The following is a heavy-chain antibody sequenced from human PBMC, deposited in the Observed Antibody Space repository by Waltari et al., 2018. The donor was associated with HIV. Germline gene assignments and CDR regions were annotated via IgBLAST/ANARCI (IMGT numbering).Heavy chain of an antibody. V-gene: IGHV4-39*01. CDR3: ARLRFHSLYYFDS. J-gene: IGHJ4*02. CDR1: GPPISSSPYY. CDR2: IYYSGTA. D-gene: IGHD3-16*01. Sequence: QLHLQESGPGLVKPSETLSLTRSVPGPPISSSPYYWAWIRQPPGKGLECIGAIYYSGTAYYNPSVKSGVSASLDASKNELSLKLTSVTATDTALYYCARLRFHSLYYFDSWGPGILVTVSS.